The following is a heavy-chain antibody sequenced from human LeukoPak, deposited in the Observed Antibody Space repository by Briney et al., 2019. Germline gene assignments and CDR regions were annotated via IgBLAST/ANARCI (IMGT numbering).Heavy chain of an antibody. D-gene: IGHD6-13*01. CDR2: IYTAGST. CDR3: AGGNSWPGLSY. V-gene: IGHV3-53*01. Sequence: GGSLRLSCAASGFTVSGNYMSWVRQAPGKGLEWVPVIYTAGSTYNADSVKGRFTISGDKSKNTLYLQMNTLRAEDTAVYFCAGGNSWPGLSYWGQGTLLTVSS. CDR1: GFTVSGNY. J-gene: IGHJ4*02.